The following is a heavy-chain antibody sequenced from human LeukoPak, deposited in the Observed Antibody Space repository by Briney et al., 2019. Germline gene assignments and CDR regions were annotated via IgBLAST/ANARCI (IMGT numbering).Heavy chain of an antibody. J-gene: IGHJ4*02. CDR3: ARRPYHDY. V-gene: IGHV4-39*01. CDR1: GGSISSSVYY. CDR2: IYYSGST. Sequence: SGTLSLTCTVSGGSISSSVYYWGWIRQPPGKGLEWIGNIYYSGSTYYNPSLKSRVTISVDTSKNQFSLKLSSVTAADTAVYYCARRPYHDYWGQGTLVTVSS. D-gene: IGHD2-2*01.